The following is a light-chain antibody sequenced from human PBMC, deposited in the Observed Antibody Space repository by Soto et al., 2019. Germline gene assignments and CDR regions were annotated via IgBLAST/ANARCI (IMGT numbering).Light chain of an antibody. CDR3: QQRSNWLT. CDR2: DAS. V-gene: IGKV3-11*01. J-gene: IGKJ4*01. CDR1: QSVSSY. Sequence: EIVLTQSPATLSLSPGERATLSCRASQSVSSYLAWYQQKPGQAPRLLIYDASNRATGIPARFSGRGSGTDFTLTISSLAPEDFALYYCQQRSNWLTFGGGTKVEIK.